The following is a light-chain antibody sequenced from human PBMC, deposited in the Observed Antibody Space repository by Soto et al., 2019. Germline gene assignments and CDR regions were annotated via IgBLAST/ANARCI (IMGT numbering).Light chain of an antibody. CDR1: SSDVGAYNY. CDR2: EVR. Sequence: QSVLTQPASVSGSPGQSITISCTGTSSDVGAYNYVSWYQHHPDKAPQLIIYEVRNRPSGVSYRFSGSKSGNTASLTISGLQAEYEANYYCSSYTTSGTLVVFGGGTKLTVL. CDR3: SSYTTSGTLVV. J-gene: IGLJ3*02. V-gene: IGLV2-14*01.